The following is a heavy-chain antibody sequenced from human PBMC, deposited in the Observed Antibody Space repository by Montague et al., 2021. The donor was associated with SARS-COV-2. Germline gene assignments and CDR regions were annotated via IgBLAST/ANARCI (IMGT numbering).Heavy chain of an antibody. CDR3: ARQYYDSSGEDAFDI. CDR1: GASMSGSY. V-gene: IGHV4-59*08. CDR2: IYSSGST. Sequence: SETLSLTCTVSGASMSGSYWGWVRQPPEKGPEWIGNIYSSGSTHYNPSLKSRVTISVDTSKNQFSLKLSSVTAADTAVYYCARQYYDSSGEDAFDIWGQGTMVTVSS. D-gene: IGHD3-22*01. J-gene: IGHJ3*02.